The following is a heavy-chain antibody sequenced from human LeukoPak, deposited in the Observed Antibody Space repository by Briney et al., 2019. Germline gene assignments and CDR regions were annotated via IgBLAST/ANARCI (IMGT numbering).Heavy chain of an antibody. D-gene: IGHD6-13*01. CDR1: GGSISSYY. CDR3: ARRGYSSSWQYFDY. CDR2: IYYSGST. Sequence: SETLSLTCTASGGSISSYYWSWIRQPPGKGLEWIGSIYYSGSTYYNPSLKSRVTISVDTSKNQFSLKLSSVTAADTAVYYCARRGYSSSWQYFDYWGQGTLVTVSS. V-gene: IGHV4-39*01. J-gene: IGHJ4*02.